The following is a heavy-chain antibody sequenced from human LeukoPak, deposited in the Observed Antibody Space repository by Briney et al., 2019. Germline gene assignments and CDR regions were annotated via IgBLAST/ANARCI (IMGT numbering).Heavy chain of an antibody. Sequence: PSETLSLTCTVSGGSISNYYWSWIRQPPGKGLEWIGYIYNSGSTNYNPSLKSRVTISVDTSKNQFSLKLSSVTAADTAVYYCASGDYAYYYMDVWGKGTTVTISS. D-gene: IGHD4-17*01. CDR2: IYNSGST. V-gene: IGHV4-59*01. CDR1: GGSISNYY. CDR3: ASGDYAYYYMDV. J-gene: IGHJ6*03.